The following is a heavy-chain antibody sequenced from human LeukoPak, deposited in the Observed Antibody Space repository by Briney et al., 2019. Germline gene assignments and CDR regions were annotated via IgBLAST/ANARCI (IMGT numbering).Heavy chain of an antibody. V-gene: IGHV3-13*04. CDR2: IGILGDI. CDR1: GFTFIGFD. D-gene: IGHD6-19*01. Sequence: GGSLRLSCAASGFTFIGFDMDWVRQVIGKGLEWVSAIGILGDIHYSGSGNGRFTISRENAVRSLYLQMSRLRAEDTAVYYCAGGGIPVSGIDEFDYWGQGTLVTVSS. CDR3: AGGGIPVSGIDEFDY. J-gene: IGHJ4*02.